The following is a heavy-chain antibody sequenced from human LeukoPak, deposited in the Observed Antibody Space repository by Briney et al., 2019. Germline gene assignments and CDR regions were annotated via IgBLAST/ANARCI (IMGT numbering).Heavy chain of an antibody. V-gene: IGHV1-2*02. CDR1: GYTFTDYY. Sequence: ASVTVSFTASGYTFTDYYMQWVRQAPGQGRGWMGWINPNSGGTNYAQKFKGRVTMTRDTSISTAYMELSSLRSDDTAVYYCAGYPNYYYYYYGMDVWGQGTTVTVSS. CDR3: AGYPNYYYYYYGMDV. D-gene: IGHD4/OR15-4a*01. J-gene: IGHJ6*02. CDR2: INPNSGGT.